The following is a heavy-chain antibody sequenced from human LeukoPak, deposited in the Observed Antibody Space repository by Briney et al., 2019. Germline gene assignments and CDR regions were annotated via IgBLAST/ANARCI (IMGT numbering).Heavy chain of an antibody. V-gene: IGHV3-23*01. J-gene: IGHJ1*01. Sequence: GGSLRLSCAASGFTVSSNYMSWVRQAPGKGLEWVSAISGSGGSTYYADSVKGRFTISRDNSKNTLYLQKNSLRAEDTAVYYCGKDAGYYYDSSALSYFQHWGQGTLVTVSS. D-gene: IGHD3-22*01. CDR3: GKDAGYYYDSSALSYFQH. CDR2: ISGSGGST. CDR1: GFTVSSNY.